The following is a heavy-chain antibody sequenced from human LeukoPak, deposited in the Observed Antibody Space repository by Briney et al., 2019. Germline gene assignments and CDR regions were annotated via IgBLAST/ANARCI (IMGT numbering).Heavy chain of an antibody. V-gene: IGHV4-61*02. CDR3: AGSPLSGYSSGWSRQSGWFDP. CDR2: IYTSGST. J-gene: IGHJ5*02. D-gene: IGHD6-19*01. Sequence: SQTLSLTCTVSGGSISSGSYYWSWIRQPAGKGLEWIGCIYTSGSTNYNPSLKSRVTISVDTSKNQFSLKLSSVTAADTAVYYCAGSPLSGYSSGWSRQSGWFDPWGQGTLVTVSS. CDR1: GGSISSGSYY.